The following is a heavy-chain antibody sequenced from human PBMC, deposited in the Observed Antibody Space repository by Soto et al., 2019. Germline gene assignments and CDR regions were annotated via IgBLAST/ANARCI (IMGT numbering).Heavy chain of an antibody. CDR1: GFTFSRYA. CDR3: ANSLRTVAGLDY. D-gene: IGHD6-19*01. V-gene: IGHV3-23*01. J-gene: IGHJ4*02. CDR2: ISGGGST. Sequence: PGGSLRLSCAASGFTFSRYAMSWVRQAPGKGLEWVSAISGGGSTYYADSVKGRFTISRDNSKNTLYLQMNSLRAEDTAVYYCANSLRTVAGLDYWGQGTLVTVSS.